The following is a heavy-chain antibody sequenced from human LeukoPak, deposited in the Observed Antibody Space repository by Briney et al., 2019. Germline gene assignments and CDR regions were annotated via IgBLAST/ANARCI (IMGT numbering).Heavy chain of an antibody. Sequence: KTSETLSLTCSVSGGSITDHFWSWIRQPPGKGLEWIGYMYYTGRTDYNPSLKSRVTMSVDTSKSQFSLHLSSVTAADTAVYYCARELAVRGGGYYMDVWGKGTTVTVSS. V-gene: IGHV4-59*11. CDR2: MYYTGRT. CDR1: GGSITDHF. J-gene: IGHJ6*03. D-gene: IGHD4-17*01. CDR3: ARELAVRGGGYYMDV.